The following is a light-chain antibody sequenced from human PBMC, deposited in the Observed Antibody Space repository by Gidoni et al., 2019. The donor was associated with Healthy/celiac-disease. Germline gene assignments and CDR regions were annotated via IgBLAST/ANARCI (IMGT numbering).Light chain of an antibody. CDR3: QQSYSTPFT. V-gene: IGKV1-39*01. Sequence: DIQMTQSPSSLSASVGDRVTMTCRASQSVSNFLNWYQQKPGKAPKVLIYAASSLQSGVPSRFSGSGSGTDFTLTISSLQPEDFATYYCQQSYSTPFTFGQGTKLEIK. J-gene: IGKJ2*01. CDR1: QSVSNF. CDR2: AAS.